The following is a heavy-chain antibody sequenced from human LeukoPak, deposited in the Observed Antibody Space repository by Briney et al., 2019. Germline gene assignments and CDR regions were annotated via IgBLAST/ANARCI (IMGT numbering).Heavy chain of an antibody. CDR1: GFTFSSYE. V-gene: IGHV3-21*01. D-gene: IGHD2-2*01. Sequence: PGGSLRLSCAASGFTFSSYEMNWVRQAPGKGLEWVSSISSSSSYIYYADSVKGRFTISRDNAKNSLYLQMNSLRAEDTAVYYCARDQEDIVVVPAASAKYYYYYYMDVWGKGTTVTISS. J-gene: IGHJ6*03. CDR2: ISSSSSYI. CDR3: ARDQEDIVVVPAASAKYYYYYYMDV.